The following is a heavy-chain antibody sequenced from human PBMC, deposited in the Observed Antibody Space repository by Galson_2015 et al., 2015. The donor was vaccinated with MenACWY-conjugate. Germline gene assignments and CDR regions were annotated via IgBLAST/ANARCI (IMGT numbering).Heavy chain of an antibody. D-gene: IGHD3-3*02. V-gene: IGHV3-7*01. CDR1: AFTFSNAY. J-gene: IGHJ4*02. Sequence: SLRLSCAGSAFTFSNAYMSWVRQAPGKGLEWVASIKYDGSKQYYGDSVRGRFTISRDNAENSVFLQMNSLRPEDTAVYFCVRPIMTFVAVRSLDNWGQGTVVTVSS. CDR2: IKYDGSKQ. CDR3: VRPIMTFVAVRSLDN.